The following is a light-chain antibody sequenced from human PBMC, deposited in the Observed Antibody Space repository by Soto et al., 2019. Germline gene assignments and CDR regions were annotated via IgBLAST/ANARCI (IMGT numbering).Light chain of an antibody. J-gene: IGKJ1*01. CDR3: QQYNNWPPT. CDR1: QSVRSN. CDR2: GAS. V-gene: IGKV3D-15*01. Sequence: EIVMTQSPATLSVSPGERATLSCRASQSVRSNLAWYQQKPGQAPRLLISGASTRPTGIPATFSGSGSGTEFTLTISSLQSEDFAVYYCQQYNNWPPTFGLGTKVEIK.